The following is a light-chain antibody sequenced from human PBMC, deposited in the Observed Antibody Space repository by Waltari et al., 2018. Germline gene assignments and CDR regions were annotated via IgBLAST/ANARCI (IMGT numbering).Light chain of an antibody. CDR1: SSNIGSNT. CDR2: SNN. J-gene: IGLJ3*02. CDR3: AAWDDSLNGWV. V-gene: IGLV1-44*01. Sequence: QSVLTQPPSASGTPGQRVTISCSGSSSNIGSNTVNWYQQLPGTAPKLLIYSNNERPSGGPDRVSGSKSGTSASLAISGLQSEDEADYYCAAWDDSLNGWVFGGGTKLTVL.